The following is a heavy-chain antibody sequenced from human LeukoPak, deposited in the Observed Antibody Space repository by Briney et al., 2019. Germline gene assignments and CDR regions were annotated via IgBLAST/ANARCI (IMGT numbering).Heavy chain of an antibody. Sequence: ASVKVSCKASGYTFTRNYINWLRQAPGQGLEWTGMIDPSGGGTAYAQKFQDRVTMTSDTSTSTVYMELNSLRSEDTAVYYCATGAPSATPDYFDYWGQGTLVTVSS. CDR2: IDPSGGGT. CDR3: ATGAPSATPDYFDY. CDR1: GYTFTRNY. V-gene: IGHV1-46*01. J-gene: IGHJ4*02.